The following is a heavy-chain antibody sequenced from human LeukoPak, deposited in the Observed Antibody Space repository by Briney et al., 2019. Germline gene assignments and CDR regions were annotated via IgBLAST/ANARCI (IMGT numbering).Heavy chain of an antibody. J-gene: IGHJ4*02. Sequence: PGGSLRLSCAASGFTFSDYYMSWIRQAPGKGLEWVSFISSSGSTIYYADSVKGRFTISRDNAKNSLYLQMNSLRAEDTAVYYCASDPHIFRPQIGWGQGTLVTVSS. V-gene: IGHV3-11*01. CDR1: GFTFSDYY. CDR2: ISSSGSTI. CDR3: ASDPHIFRPQIG. D-gene: IGHD3-9*01.